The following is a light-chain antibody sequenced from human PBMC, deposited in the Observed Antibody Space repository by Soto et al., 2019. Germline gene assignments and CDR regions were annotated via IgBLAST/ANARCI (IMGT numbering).Light chain of an antibody. Sequence: EIAMTQSPATLSVSPGERAALSCRASQSVVSNLAWYQQKPGQAPMLLIYGSTTRATGIPARFSGRWSETEFTLTISSLQSEDFAFYYCLQYNNWPYTFGQGTKLEIK. CDR3: LQYNNWPYT. J-gene: IGKJ2*01. CDR1: QSVVSN. CDR2: GST. V-gene: IGKV3-15*01.